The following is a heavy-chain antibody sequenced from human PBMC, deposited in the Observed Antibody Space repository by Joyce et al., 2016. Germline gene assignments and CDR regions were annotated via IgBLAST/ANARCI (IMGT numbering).Heavy chain of an antibody. V-gene: IGHV1-69*01. D-gene: IGHD1-7*01. CDR1: GGSFNRYT. J-gene: IGHJ4*02. Sequence: QVQLVQSGAEVKKPGSSVKVSCKASGGSFNRYTINWVRQAPGQGLGWMGGIIPLSGTSNYAKKFQDRVTITADGLTSTVYMELFSLRSDDTAVYFCARGGGAPGTAARLDYWGQGTLVIVSS. CDR3: ARGGGAPGTAARLDY. CDR2: IIPLSGTS.